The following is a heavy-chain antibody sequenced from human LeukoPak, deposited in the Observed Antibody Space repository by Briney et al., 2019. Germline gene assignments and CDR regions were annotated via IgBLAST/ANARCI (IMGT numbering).Heavy chain of an antibody. CDR2: IYYSGST. Sequence: SGTLSLTCTVSGGSISSYYWSWIRQPPGKGLEWIGYIYYSGSTNYNPSLKGRVTISVATSKNQFSLKLSSVTAADTAVYFCARERGGSKLSGLYGRDYYYMDVWGKGTTVTISS. V-gene: IGHV4-59*01. CDR3: ARERGGSKLSGLYGRDYYYMDV. CDR1: GGSISSYY. D-gene: IGHD3-16*01. J-gene: IGHJ6*03.